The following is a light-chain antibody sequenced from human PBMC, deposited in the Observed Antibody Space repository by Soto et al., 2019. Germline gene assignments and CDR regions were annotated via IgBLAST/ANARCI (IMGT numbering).Light chain of an antibody. CDR1: QSVTGSY. J-gene: IGKJ5*01. Sequence: DIVLTQSPGTLSLSPGQRATLSCRASQSVTGSYLAWYQHKPGQAPRLLIYRASSRATGIPDRFSGSGSGTDFTLTISRLEPEDSALYYCQQYGSSPTFGQGTRLEIK. V-gene: IGKV3-20*01. CDR3: QQYGSSPT. CDR2: RAS.